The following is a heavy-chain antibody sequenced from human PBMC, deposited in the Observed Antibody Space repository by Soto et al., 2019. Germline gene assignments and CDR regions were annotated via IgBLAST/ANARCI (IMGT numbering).Heavy chain of an antibody. CDR2: LSRGGGST. D-gene: IGHD5-12*01. CDR1: GFTYSSHG. Sequence: EAQLLESGGELIQPGGSLRLSCAASGFTYSSHGMSWVSQAPGKGLEWNAGLSRGGGSTYYADSVKGQFTISSDNSKNTLDLIMNSLRVEDTALYYCARDGQYRTDGFDIWGQGTMVTVSS. CDR3: ARDGQYRTDGFDI. V-gene: IGHV3-23*01. J-gene: IGHJ3*02.